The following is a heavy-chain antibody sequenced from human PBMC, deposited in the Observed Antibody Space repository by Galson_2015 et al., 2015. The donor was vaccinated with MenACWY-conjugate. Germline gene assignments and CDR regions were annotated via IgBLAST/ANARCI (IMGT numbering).Heavy chain of an antibody. D-gene: IGHD3-10*01. V-gene: IGHV3-74*01. CDR1: GFTFSNYW. J-gene: IGHJ6*03. Sequence: SLRLSCAASGFTFSNYWMHWVRQTPGKGLVWVSRINSDGSKTTYADSVKGRFTISRDNSKHTLYLQMNSLRAEDTAVYYCARGRGSLYYYMDVWGKGTTVTVSS. CDR2: INSDGSKT. CDR3: ARGRGSLYYYMDV.